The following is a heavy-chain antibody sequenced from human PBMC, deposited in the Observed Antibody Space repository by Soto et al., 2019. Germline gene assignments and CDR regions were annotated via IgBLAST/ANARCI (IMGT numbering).Heavy chain of an antibody. J-gene: IGHJ5*02. CDR3: ARVRPPNWFDP. V-gene: IGHV1-3*01. CDR1: GYTFTSYA. CDR2: INAGNGNT. Sequence: ASVKVSCKXSGYTFTSYAMHWVRQAPGQRLEWMGWINAGNGNTKYSQKFQGRVTITRDTSASTAYMELSSLRSEDTAVYYCARVRPPNWFDPWGQGTLVTVSS.